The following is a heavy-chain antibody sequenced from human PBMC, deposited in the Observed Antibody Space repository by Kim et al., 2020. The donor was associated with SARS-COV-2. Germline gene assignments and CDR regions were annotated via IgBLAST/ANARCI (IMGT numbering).Heavy chain of an antibody. V-gene: IGHV3-21*01. Sequence: GGSLRLSCAASGFTFSSYSMNWVRQAPGKGLEWVSSISSSSSYIYYADSVKGRFTISRDNAKNSLYLQMNSLRAEDTAVYYCARDGALAIFGVVTKEYYMDVWGKGTTVTVSS. CDR2: ISSSSSYI. D-gene: IGHD3-3*01. CDR1: GFTFSSYS. CDR3: ARDGALAIFGVVTKEYYMDV. J-gene: IGHJ6*03.